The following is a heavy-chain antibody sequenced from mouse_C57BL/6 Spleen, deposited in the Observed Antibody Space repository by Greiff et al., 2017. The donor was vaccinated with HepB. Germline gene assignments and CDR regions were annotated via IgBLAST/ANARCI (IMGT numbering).Heavy chain of an antibody. CDR3: ARGSGTDY. D-gene: IGHD4-1*01. CDR2: IDPSDSYT. Sequence: VQLQQPGAELVKPGASVKLSCKASGYTFTSYWMQWVNQRPGQGLEWIGEIDPSDSYTNYNQKFKGKATLTVDTSSSTAYMQLSSLTSEDSAVYYCARGSGTDYWGQGTTLTVSS. V-gene: IGHV1-50*01. CDR1: GYTFTSYW. J-gene: IGHJ2*01.